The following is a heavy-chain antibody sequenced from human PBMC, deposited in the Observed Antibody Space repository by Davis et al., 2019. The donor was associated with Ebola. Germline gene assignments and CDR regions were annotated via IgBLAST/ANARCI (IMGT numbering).Heavy chain of an antibody. CDR2: IKSKTDGGTT. CDR3: ITEGGYCTNGVCFYYFDY. J-gene: IGHJ4*02. Sequence: GGSLRLSCAASEFTFSTAWMSWVRQAPGKGLGWVGRIKSKTDGGTTDYAAPVKGRFTISRDDSKDTLFLQMNSLKTEDTAVYYCITEGGYCTNGVCFYYFDYWGQGTLVTVSS. D-gene: IGHD2-8*01. CDR1: EFTFSTAW. V-gene: IGHV3-15*01.